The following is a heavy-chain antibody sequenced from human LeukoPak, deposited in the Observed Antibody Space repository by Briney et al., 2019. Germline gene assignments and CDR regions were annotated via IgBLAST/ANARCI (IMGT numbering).Heavy chain of an antibody. J-gene: IGHJ3*02. D-gene: IGHD3-10*01. CDR2: IYPGDSDT. CDR1: GYSFTSYW. CDR3: AIEGHYYGSGSYYNPFPSNHDAFDI. Sequence: GKSLKISCKGSGYSFTSYWIGWVRQMPGKGLEWMGIIYPGDSDTRYSPSFQGQVTISADKSISTAYLQWSSLKASDTAMYYCAIEGHYYGSGSYYNPFPSNHDAFDIWGQGTMVTVSS. V-gene: IGHV5-51*01.